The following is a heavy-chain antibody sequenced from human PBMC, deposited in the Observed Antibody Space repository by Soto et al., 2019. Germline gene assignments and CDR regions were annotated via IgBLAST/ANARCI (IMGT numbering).Heavy chain of an antibody. V-gene: IGHV4-59*08. Sequence: SETLSLTCTVTGGSISSYYWSWIRQPPGKGLEWIGYIYYSGSTNYNPSLKSRVTISVDTSKNQFSLKLSSVTAADTAVYYCARQGAEWELAASFDYWGQGTLVTVSS. CDR1: GGSISSYY. D-gene: IGHD1-26*01. J-gene: IGHJ4*02. CDR2: IYYSGST. CDR3: ARQGAEWELAASFDY.